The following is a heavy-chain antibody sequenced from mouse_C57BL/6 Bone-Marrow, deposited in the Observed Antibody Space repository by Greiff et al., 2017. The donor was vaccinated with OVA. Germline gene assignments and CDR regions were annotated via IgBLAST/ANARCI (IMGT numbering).Heavy chain of an antibody. Sequence: EVQLQQSGAELVRPGASVKLSCTASGFNIKDDYMHWVKQRPEQGLEWIGWIDPENGDTASASKFQGKATITADTSSNTSYLQLSSLTSEDTAVYYCTDGYDNYAMDYWGQGTSVTVSS. CDR3: TDGYDNYAMDY. V-gene: IGHV14-4*01. CDR2: IDPENGDT. J-gene: IGHJ4*01. D-gene: IGHD2-2*01. CDR1: GFNIKDDY.